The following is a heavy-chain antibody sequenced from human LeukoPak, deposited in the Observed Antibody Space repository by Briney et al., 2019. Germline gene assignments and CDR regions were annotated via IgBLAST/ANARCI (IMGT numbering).Heavy chain of an antibody. D-gene: IGHD6-13*01. CDR1: GGSISSYY. V-gene: IGHV4-59*08. CDR2: IYYSGST. Sequence: SETLSLTCTVSGGSISSYYWSWIRQPPGKGLEWIGYIYYSGSTNYNPSLKSRVTISVDTSKNQFSLKLSSVTAADTAVYYCARHLGYSSSWYYGWFDPWGQGTLVTVSS. CDR3: ARHLGYSSSWYYGWFDP. J-gene: IGHJ5*02.